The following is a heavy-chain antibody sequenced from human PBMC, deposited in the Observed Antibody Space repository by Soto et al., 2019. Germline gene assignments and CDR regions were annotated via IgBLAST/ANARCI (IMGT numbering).Heavy chain of an antibody. CDR1: GGTFSSYA. CDR3: ARGLSSSSNWFDP. J-gene: IGHJ5*02. Sequence: SVKVSFKASGGTFSSYAISWVRQAPGQGLEWMGGIIPIFGTANYAQKFQGRVTITADESTSTAYMELSSLRSEDTAVYYCARGLSSSSNWFDPWGQGTLVTVSS. V-gene: IGHV1-69*13. D-gene: IGHD6-13*01. CDR2: IIPIFGTA.